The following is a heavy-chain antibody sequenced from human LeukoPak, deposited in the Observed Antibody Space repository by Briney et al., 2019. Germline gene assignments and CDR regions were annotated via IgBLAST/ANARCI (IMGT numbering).Heavy chain of an antibody. CDR3: AKDGIMYYDFCSAYPGIDY. CDR1: GFTFSSYA. Sequence: PGGSLRLSCAASGFTFSSYALSWVRQAPGKGLEWVSTISGTDATTYYADSVKGRFTISRDNSKNTLYLQVNSLRAEDTAVYYCAKDGIMYYDFCSAYPGIDYWGQGTLLTVSS. D-gene: IGHD3-3*01. J-gene: IGHJ4*02. V-gene: IGHV3-23*01. CDR2: ISGTDATT.